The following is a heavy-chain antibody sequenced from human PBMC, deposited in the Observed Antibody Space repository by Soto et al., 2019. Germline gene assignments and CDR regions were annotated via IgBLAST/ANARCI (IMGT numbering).Heavy chain of an antibody. Sequence: ASVKVSCKASGYTFTSYAMHWVRQAPGQRLEWMGWINAGNGNTKNSQKFQGRVTITRDTSASTAYMELSSLRSEDTAVYYCARDLGVLWFGEFVHWGQGTLVTVSS. CDR2: INAGNGNT. CDR3: ARDLGVLWFGEFVH. CDR1: GYTFTSYA. D-gene: IGHD3-10*01. V-gene: IGHV1-3*01. J-gene: IGHJ4*02.